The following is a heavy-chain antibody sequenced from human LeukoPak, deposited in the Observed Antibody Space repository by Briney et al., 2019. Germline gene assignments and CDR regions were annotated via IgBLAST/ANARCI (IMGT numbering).Heavy chain of an antibody. CDR3: AREKTPGSLYLDY. D-gene: IGHD4-23*01. CDR2: IIPIFGTA. CDR1: GGTFSSYA. Sequence: GASVKVSCKASGGTFSSYAISWVRQAPGQGLEWMGGIIPIFGTANYAQKFQGRVTITADESTSTAYMELSSLRSEDTAVYYCAREKTPGSLYLDYWGQGTLVTVSS. J-gene: IGHJ4*02. V-gene: IGHV1-69*13.